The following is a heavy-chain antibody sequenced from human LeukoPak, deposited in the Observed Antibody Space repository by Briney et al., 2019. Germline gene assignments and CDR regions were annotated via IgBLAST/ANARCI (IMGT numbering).Heavy chain of an antibody. CDR1: GGSFSGYY. J-gene: IGHJ3*02. CDR2: INHSGSS. V-gene: IGHV4-34*01. Sequence: SETLSLTCAVYGGSFSGYYWTWIRQPPGKGLEWIGEINHSGSSDYNPSLKSRVTISVDRSKNHFSLKLTSLTAADTAVYYCARGMTSGLILDVFDIWGQGTMVTVSS. D-gene: IGHD3-10*01. CDR3: ARGMTSGLILDVFDI.